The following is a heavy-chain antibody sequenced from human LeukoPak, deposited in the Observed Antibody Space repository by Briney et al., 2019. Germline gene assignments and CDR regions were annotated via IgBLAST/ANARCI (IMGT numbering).Heavy chain of an antibody. CDR3: AKLGLGHSSSSPPPEPFDY. V-gene: IGHV3-30*18. CDR1: GFTFSSYG. Sequence: GRSLRLSCAASGFTFSSYGTHWVRQAPGKGLEWVAVISYDGSNKYYADSVKGRFTISRDNSKNTLYLQMNSLRAEDTAVYYCAKLGLGHSSSSPPPEPFDYWGQGTLVTVSS. D-gene: IGHD6-6*01. CDR2: ISYDGSNK. J-gene: IGHJ4*02.